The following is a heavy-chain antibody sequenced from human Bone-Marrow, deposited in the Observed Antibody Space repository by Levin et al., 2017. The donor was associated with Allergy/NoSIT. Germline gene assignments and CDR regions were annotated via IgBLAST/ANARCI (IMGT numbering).Heavy chain of an antibody. J-gene: IGHJ3*02. CDR2: ISSSSSYI. V-gene: IGHV3-21*01. Sequence: GGSLRLSCAASGFTFSSYSMNWVRQAPGKGLEWVSSISSSSSYIYYADSVKGRFTISRDNAKNSLYLQMNSLRAEDTAVYYCARVPLSQWGLWGGNDAFDIWGQGTMVTVSS. CDR3: ARVPLSQWGLWGGNDAFDI. CDR1: GFTFSSYS. D-gene: IGHD1-26*01.